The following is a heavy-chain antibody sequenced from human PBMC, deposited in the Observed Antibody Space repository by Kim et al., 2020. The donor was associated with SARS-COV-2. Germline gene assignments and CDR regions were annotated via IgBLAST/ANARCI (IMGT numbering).Heavy chain of an antibody. V-gene: IGHV6-1*01. Sequence: YAVSVNSRITITPDTSKNQFSLQLNSVTPEDTAGYYCASQTGTTWFHFDYWGQGTLVTVSS. D-gene: IGHD1-7*01. CDR3: ASQTGTTWFHFDY. J-gene: IGHJ4*02.